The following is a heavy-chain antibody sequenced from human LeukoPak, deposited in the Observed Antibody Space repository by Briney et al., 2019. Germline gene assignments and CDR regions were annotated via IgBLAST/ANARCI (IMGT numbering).Heavy chain of an antibody. Sequence: GGSLRLSCAASGFTFSSYAMHWVRQAPGKGLEWVAVISYDGSNKYYADSVKGRFTISRDNSKNTLYLQMNSLRAEDTAMYYCAKVSLNMVNDALDIWGQGTMVSVSS. V-gene: IGHV3-30*04. J-gene: IGHJ3*02. CDR1: GFTFSSYA. CDR2: ISYDGSNK. D-gene: IGHD4/OR15-4a*01. CDR3: AKVSLNMVNDALDI.